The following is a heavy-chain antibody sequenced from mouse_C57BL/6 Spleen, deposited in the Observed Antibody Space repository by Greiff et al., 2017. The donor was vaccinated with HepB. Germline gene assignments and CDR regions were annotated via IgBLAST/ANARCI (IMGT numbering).Heavy chain of an antibody. CDR2: INPSSGYT. Sequence: VQLQQSGAELARPGASVKMSCKASGYTFTSYTMHWVKQRPGQGLEWIGYINPSSGYTKYNQKFKDKATLTVDKSSSTAYMQLSSLTSEDSAVYYCARGNYFDYWGQGTTLTVSS. J-gene: IGHJ2*01. CDR3: ARGNYFDY. V-gene: IGHV1-4*01. CDR1: GYTFTSYT.